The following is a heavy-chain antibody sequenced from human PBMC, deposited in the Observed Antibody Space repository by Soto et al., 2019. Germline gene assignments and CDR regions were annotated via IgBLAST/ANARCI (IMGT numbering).Heavy chain of an antibody. CDR3: ARVSAYYDSSVYYFDY. CDR1: GDSVSSNSAA. D-gene: IGHD3-22*01. Sequence: SQTLSLTCAISGDSVSSNSAAWNWIRQSPSRGLEWLGRTYYRSKWYNDYAVSVKSRITINPDTSKNQFSLQLNSVTPEDTAVYYCARVSAYYDSSVYYFDYWGQGTLVTVSS. J-gene: IGHJ4*02. CDR2: TYYRSKWYN. V-gene: IGHV6-1*01.